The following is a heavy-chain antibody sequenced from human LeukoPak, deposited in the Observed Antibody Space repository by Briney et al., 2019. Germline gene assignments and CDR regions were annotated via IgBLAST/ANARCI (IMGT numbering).Heavy chain of an antibody. CDR1: GYSISSGYY. V-gene: IGHV4-38-2*02. J-gene: IGHJ3*02. Sequence: SETLSLTCTVSGYSISSGYYWGWIRQPPGKGLEWIGNIHHSGSTYYNPSLKSRVTISVGTSKNQFSLKLTSVTAADTAVYYCARLFDSGSYGAASDIWGQGTMVTVSS. D-gene: IGHD1-26*01. CDR3: ARLFDSGSYGAASDI. CDR2: IHHSGST.